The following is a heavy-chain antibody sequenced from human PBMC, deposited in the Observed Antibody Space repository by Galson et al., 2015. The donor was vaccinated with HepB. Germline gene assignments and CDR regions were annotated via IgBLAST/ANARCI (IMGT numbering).Heavy chain of an antibody. Sequence: SETLSLTCTVSGGSISSYYWSWIRQPAGKGLEWIGRIYTSGSTNYNPSLKSRVTMSVDTSKNQFSLKLSSVTAADTAVYYCAGDYYGGPSTPQGAFDIWGQGTMVTVSS. CDR3: AGDYYGGPSTPQGAFDI. V-gene: IGHV4-4*07. CDR1: GGSISSYY. D-gene: IGHD4-23*01. CDR2: IYTSGST. J-gene: IGHJ3*02.